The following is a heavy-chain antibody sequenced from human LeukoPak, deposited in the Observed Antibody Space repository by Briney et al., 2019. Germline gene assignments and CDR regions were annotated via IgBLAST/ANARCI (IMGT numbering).Heavy chain of an antibody. Sequence: ASVKVSCKASGYTFTSYGISWVRQAPGQGLEWMGWMSAYNGNANYAQKLQGRVTVTTDTSTSTAYMELRSLRSEDTAVYYCAREDYGSGSHGYWGQGTLVTVSS. CDR1: GYTFTSYG. V-gene: IGHV1-18*01. CDR2: MSAYNGNA. D-gene: IGHD3-10*01. CDR3: AREDYGSGSHGY. J-gene: IGHJ4*02.